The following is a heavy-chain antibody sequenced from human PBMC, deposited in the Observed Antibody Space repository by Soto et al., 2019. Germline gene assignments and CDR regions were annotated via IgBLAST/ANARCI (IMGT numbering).Heavy chain of an antibody. CDR3: AREQQWVVYGASEI. CDR2: MWHDGSNK. V-gene: IGHV3-33*01. Sequence: QVQLVESGGGVVQPGRSLRLSCAASGFSLSTYGMYWVRQAPGKGLEWVAVMWHDGSNKDYADSVKGRFTISRDNSKNTLYLQMNSLRAEDTAVYYCAREQQWVVYGASEIWGQGTMVTVSS. D-gene: IGHD6-19*01. CDR1: GFSLSTYG. J-gene: IGHJ3*02.